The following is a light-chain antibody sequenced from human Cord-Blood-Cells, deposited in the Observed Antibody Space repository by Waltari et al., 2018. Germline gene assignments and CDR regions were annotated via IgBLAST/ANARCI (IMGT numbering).Light chain of an antibody. J-gene: IGKJ4*01. Sequence: EIVLTQSPATLSLSPGERATLPCRASQSVSSYLACYQQQPGQAPRLLMYDASTRATGIQARFSGSESGTDFTLTSSSLGPDDFAVYYCQQRSNWLTFGGGTKVEIK. CDR2: DAS. CDR1: QSVSSY. CDR3: QQRSNWLT. V-gene: IGKV3-11*01.